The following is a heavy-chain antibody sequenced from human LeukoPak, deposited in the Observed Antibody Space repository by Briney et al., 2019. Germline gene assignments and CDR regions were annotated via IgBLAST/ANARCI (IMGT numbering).Heavy chain of an antibody. CDR2: IYPADSDT. J-gene: IGHJ4*02. V-gene: IGHV5-51*01. CDR3: ARGGSGWYVY. Sequence: GESLKISCKGSGYSFSDYWIGWVRQMPGNGLEWMGIIYPADSDTTYSPSLQGQVTISVDKSINTAYLQWSSLKASDTAMYYCARGGSGWYVYWSQGTLVTITS. D-gene: IGHD6-19*01. CDR1: GYSFSDYW.